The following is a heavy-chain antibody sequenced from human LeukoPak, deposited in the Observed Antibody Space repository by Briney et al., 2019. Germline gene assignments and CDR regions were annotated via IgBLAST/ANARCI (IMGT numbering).Heavy chain of an antibody. D-gene: IGHD1-26*01. V-gene: IGHV1-58*02. J-gene: IGHJ4*02. Sequence: SVKVSCKASGFTFTSSAMQWVRQARGQRLEWIGWIVVGSGNTNYAQKFQERVTITRGMSTSRAYMELSSLRSEDTAVYYCAAVQVGANYYFDYWGQGTLVTVSS. CDR2: IVVGSGNT. CDR1: GFTFTSSA. CDR3: AAVQVGANYYFDY.